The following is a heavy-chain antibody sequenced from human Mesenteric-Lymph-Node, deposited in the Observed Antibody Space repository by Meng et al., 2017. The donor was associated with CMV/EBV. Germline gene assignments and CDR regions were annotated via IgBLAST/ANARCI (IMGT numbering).Heavy chain of an antibody. D-gene: IGHD2-21*01. J-gene: IGHJ4*02. CDR2: ISWNSENI. CDR3: ETHTGSFGY. CDR1: GLTFYDCA. V-gene: IGHV3-9*01. Sequence: GGSLRLSCAASGLTFYDCAMHWVRQAPGKGLEWVSGISWNSENIGYADSVKGRFTISGDNTKSSLYLQINSLRAEDTALYYCETHTGSFGYWGQGTLVTVSS.